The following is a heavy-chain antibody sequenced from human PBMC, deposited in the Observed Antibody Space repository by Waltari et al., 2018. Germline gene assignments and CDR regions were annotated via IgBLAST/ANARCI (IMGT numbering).Heavy chain of an antibody. J-gene: IGHJ4*02. V-gene: IGHV3-49*03. D-gene: IGHD5-18*01. CDR2: IRSKRYGETT. Sequence: EVQLVESGGGLVQPGRSLRLSCTTSGFAFSDQGMSWFRQAPGKGLEWVTFIRSKRYGETTDYAASVKGRFTVSRDDSKSIVFLQMNSLKVEDTARYFCVRDGRGHSPDYFDSWGQGTLVSVSP. CDR1: GFAFSDQG. CDR3: VRDGRGHSPDYFDS.